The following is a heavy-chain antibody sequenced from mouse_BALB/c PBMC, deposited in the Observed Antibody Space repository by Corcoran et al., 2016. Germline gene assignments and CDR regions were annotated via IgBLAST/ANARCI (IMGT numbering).Heavy chain of an antibody. CDR1: GYPFTGYY. J-gene: IGHJ1*01. Sequence: LVKTGASVKISCQASGYPFTGYYIHWVKQSHGKSLEWIGYISCYNGATSYNQKFKGKATFTVDTSSSTAYMQFNSLTSEDSAVYYCARRDGYHGYFDVWGAGTTVTVSS. CDR3: ARRDGYHGYFDV. V-gene: IGHV1S34*01. D-gene: IGHD2-3*01. CDR2: ISCYNGAT.